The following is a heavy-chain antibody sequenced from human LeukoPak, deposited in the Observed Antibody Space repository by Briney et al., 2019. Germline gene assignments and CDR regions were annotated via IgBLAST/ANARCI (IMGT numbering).Heavy chain of an antibody. V-gene: IGHV5-51*01. J-gene: IGHJ4*02. Sequence: GESLKISCKGSGYSFSDYWIGWVRQMPGEGLEWMGIIYPGDSDTRYSPSFQGQVTISADKSISTAYLQWSSLKASDTAMYYCARQIAAAGNNFDYWGQGTLVTVSS. CDR3: ARQIAAAGNNFDY. CDR2: IYPGDSDT. D-gene: IGHD6-13*01. CDR1: GYSFSDYW.